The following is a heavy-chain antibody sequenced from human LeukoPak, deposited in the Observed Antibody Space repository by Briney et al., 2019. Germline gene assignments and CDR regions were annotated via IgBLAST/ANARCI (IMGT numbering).Heavy chain of an antibody. D-gene: IGHD3-16*01. CDR3: ARDKRGGSTKLDY. CDR2: IKEDGSEK. CDR1: GFTFSSYW. V-gene: IGHV3-7*01. Sequence: GGSLRLSCAASGFTFSSYWMSWVRQAPGKGLEWVAHIKEDGSEKGYVDSVKGRFTISRDNAKNSLYLQMNSLRAEDTALYYRARDKRGGSTKLDYWGQGTLVTVSS. J-gene: IGHJ4*02.